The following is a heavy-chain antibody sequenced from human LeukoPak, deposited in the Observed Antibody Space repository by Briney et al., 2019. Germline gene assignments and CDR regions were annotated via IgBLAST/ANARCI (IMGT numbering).Heavy chain of an antibody. D-gene: IGHD3-16*01. V-gene: IGHV3-74*01. J-gene: IGHJ4*02. CDR1: GFTFSRYW. Sequence: GGSLRLSCAASGFTFSRYWMHWVRQAPGKGLVWVSRINSDGSSRSYADSVKGRFTISRDNAKNTLDLQMNSLRAEDTAVYYCATELRLGELPSQDWGQGTLVTVSS. CDR2: INSDGSSR. CDR3: ATELRLGELPSQD.